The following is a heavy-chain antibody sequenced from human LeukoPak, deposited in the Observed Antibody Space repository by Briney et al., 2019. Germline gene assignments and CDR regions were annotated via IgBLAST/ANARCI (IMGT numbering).Heavy chain of an antibody. CDR3: AKDIAPVAGPDYFDY. CDR2: ISGSGGST. D-gene: IGHD6-19*01. V-gene: IGHV3-23*01. Sequence: GGSLRLSCAASGFTFSSYAMSWVRQAPGKGLEWVSAISGSGGSTYYADSVKGRFTISRDNAKNSLYLQMNSLRAEDTALYYCAKDIAPVAGPDYFDYWGQGTLVTVSS. CDR1: GFTFSSYA. J-gene: IGHJ4*02.